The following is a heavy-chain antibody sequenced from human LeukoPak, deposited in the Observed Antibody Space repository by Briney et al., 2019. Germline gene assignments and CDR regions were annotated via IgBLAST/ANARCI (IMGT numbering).Heavy chain of an antibody. D-gene: IGHD4-23*01. V-gene: IGHV3-21*01. CDR3: ARVHYFYGGNSEVYFDY. CDR1: GFTFSNYN. CDR2: ISSGSNYI. J-gene: IGHJ4*02. Sequence: GGSLRLSCAGSGFTFSNYNMNWVRQAPGKGLEWVSSISSGSNYIYYADSVQGRFTISRDNAKNSLYLQMNSLRAEDTAVYYCARVHYFYGGNSEVYFDYWGQGTLVTVSS.